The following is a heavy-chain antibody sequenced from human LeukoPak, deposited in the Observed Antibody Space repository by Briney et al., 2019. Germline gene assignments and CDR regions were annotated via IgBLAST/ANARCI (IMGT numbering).Heavy chain of an antibody. V-gene: IGHV3-7*01. CDR1: GFTFSSYW. Sequence: GGSLRLSCAASGFTFSSYWMSWVRQAPGKGLEWVANIKQDGSEKYYVDSVKGRFAISRDNAKNSLYLQMNSLRAEDTAVYYCGGDGLGFFDWPVGGSNWFDPGAREPWSPSPQ. J-gene: IGHJ5*02. D-gene: IGHD3-9*01. CDR2: IKQDGSEK. CDR3: GGDGLGFFDWPVGGSNWFDP.